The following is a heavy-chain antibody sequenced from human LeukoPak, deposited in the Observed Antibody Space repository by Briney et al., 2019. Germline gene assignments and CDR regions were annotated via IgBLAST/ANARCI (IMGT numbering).Heavy chain of an antibody. CDR1: GYTFTSYD. CDR3: ARDTPQYYDILTGYLFDY. CDR2: MNPNSGNT. Sequence: ASVKVSCKASGYTFTSYDINWVRQATGQGLEWMGWMNPNSGNTGYAQKFQGRVTMTRTTSISTAYMELSSLRSEDTAVYYCARDTPQYYDILTGYLFDYWGQGTLVTVSS. J-gene: IGHJ4*02. D-gene: IGHD3-9*01. V-gene: IGHV1-8*01.